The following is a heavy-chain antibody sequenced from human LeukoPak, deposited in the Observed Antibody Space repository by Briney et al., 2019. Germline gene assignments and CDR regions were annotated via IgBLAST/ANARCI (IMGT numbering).Heavy chain of an antibody. CDR3: AKDKTSGIAGPFDP. J-gene: IGHJ5*02. Sequence: PGRSLRLSCAASGFTFDDYAMHWVRQAPGKGLEWVSGVSWNSGSIRYADSVKGRFTISRDNAKNSLYLRMNSLRAEDTALYYCAKDKTSGIAGPFDPWGQGTLVTVSS. CDR2: VSWNSGSI. D-gene: IGHD6-13*01. CDR1: GFTFDDYA. V-gene: IGHV3-9*01.